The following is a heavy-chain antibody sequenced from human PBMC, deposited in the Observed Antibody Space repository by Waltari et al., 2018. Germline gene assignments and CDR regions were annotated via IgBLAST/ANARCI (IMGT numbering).Heavy chain of an antibody. D-gene: IGHD2-15*01. V-gene: IGHV3-30*18. CDR1: GFYFSSYG. CDR2: IGHDGSLK. CDR3: AKENNDLLCDS. Sequence: QVQLEESGGGVVQPGRSLRLSCAASGFYFSSYGRHWDRQAPGKGLEWVAVIGHDGSLKYYADSVRGRFTISRDNSKNTLFLEMNSLRGEDTAVYYCAKENNDLLCDSWGQGTQVTVSS. J-gene: IGHJ5*01.